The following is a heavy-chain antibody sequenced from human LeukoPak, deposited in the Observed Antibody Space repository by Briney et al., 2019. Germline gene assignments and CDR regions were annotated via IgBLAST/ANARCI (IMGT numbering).Heavy chain of an antibody. J-gene: IGHJ6*03. V-gene: IGHV4-34*01. Sequence: PSETLSLTCAVYGGSFSGYYWSWIRQPPGKGLEWIGEINHSGSTNYNPSLKSRVTISVDTSKNQFSLKLSSVTAADTAVYYCARQGRGSSRRRPSQYYVDVWGKGTTVTISS. D-gene: IGHD6-13*01. CDR1: GGSFSGYY. CDR3: ARQGRGSSRRRPSQYYVDV. CDR2: INHSGST.